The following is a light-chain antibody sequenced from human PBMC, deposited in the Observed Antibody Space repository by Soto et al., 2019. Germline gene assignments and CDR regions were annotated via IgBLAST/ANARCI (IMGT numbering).Light chain of an antibody. CDR1: NIGSKS. V-gene: IGLV3-21*04. CDR2: FNA. Sequence: SYELTQPPSVSVAPGQTARITCGGNNIGSKSVHWYQQRSGQAPVLVIKFNADRPSGIPERLSGSNSGNTATLTINRVEAGDEADYYCQVWDSSSDPYVVFGGGTKVTVL. CDR3: QVWDSSSDPYVV. J-gene: IGLJ2*01.